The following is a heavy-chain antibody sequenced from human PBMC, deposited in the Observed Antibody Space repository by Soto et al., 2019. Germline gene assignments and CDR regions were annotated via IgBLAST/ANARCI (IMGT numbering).Heavy chain of an antibody. CDR2: INHSGST. CDR3: ARGGAYYDFWSGYYTLLDWFDP. D-gene: IGHD3-3*01. Sequence: SETLSLTCTVSGGSISSSSYYWGWIRQPPGKGLEWIGEINHSGSTNYNPSLKSRVTISVDTSKNQFSLKLSSVTAADTAVYYCARGGAYYDFWSGYYTLLDWFDPWGQGTLVTVSS. V-gene: IGHV4-39*07. CDR1: GGSISSSSYY. J-gene: IGHJ5*02.